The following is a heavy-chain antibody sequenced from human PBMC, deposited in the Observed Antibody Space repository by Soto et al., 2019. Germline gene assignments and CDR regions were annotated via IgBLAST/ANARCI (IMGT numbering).Heavy chain of an antibody. D-gene: IGHD3-3*01. J-gene: IGHJ4*02. Sequence: ASVKVSCKASGYTFTSYYMHWVRQAPGQGLEWMGIINPSGGSTSYAQKFQGRVTMTRDTSTSTVYMELSSLRSEDTAVYYCARGKKRFLEWLPGSSSERHAFDYWGQGTLVTGSS. CDR3: ARGKKRFLEWLPGSSSERHAFDY. V-gene: IGHV1-46*03. CDR1: GYTFTSYY. CDR2: INPSGGST.